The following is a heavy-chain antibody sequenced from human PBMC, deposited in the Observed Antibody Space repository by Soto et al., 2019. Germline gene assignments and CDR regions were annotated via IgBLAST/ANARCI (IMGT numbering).Heavy chain of an antibody. CDR1: GFTASSYA. J-gene: IGHJ4*02. V-gene: IGHV3-23*01. CDR2: FSGSGGAT. Sequence: WGSLRLSCAASGFTASSYAMSWVRQAPGKGLEWVSGFSGSGGATFYADSVKGRFTLSRDSSKNTVYLQMNRLRAEDTAVYYCAKAAGDYWGQGTLVTVSS. CDR3: AKAAGDY.